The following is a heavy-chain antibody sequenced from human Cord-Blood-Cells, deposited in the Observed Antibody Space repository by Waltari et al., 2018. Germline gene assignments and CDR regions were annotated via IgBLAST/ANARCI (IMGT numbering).Heavy chain of an antibody. V-gene: IGHV3-53*01. CDR1: GFTVSSNY. J-gene: IGHJ5*02. Sequence: EVQLVESGGGLIQPGGSLRLSCAASGFTVSSNYMSWVRQAPGKGLEWVSVIESGGSTYYADSVKGRFTISRDNSKNTLYLQMNSLRAEDTAVYYCARINLYNWNYVGWFDPWGQGTLVTVSS. D-gene: IGHD1-7*01. CDR3: ARINLYNWNYVGWFDP. CDR2: IESGGST.